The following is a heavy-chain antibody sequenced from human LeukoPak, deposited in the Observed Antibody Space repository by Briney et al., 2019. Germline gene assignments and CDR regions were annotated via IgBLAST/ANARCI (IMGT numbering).Heavy chain of an antibody. Sequence: GGSLRLSCAASGFTFSSYAMSWVRQAPGKGLEWVSAISGSGGSTYYADSVKGRFTISRDNSKNTLDLQMNSLRAEDTAVYYCAKGGGVSMTTSLYFDYWGQGTLVTVSS. J-gene: IGHJ4*02. V-gene: IGHV3-23*01. CDR2: ISGSGGST. CDR1: GFTFSSYA. D-gene: IGHD4-11*01. CDR3: AKGGGVSMTTSLYFDY.